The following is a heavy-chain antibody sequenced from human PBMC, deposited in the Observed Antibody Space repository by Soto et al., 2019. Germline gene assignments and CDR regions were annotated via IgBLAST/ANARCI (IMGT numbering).Heavy chain of an antibody. D-gene: IGHD2-8*01. V-gene: IGHV4-39*01. CDR3: ARRSHTNWPAY. CDR1: GGSISSYY. Sequence: SETLSLTCTVSGGSISSYYWSWIRQPPGKGLEWVGSIYYDGRTYYNASLKSRVTISVDTSKNQFSLKVNSVTVADTAVYYCARRSHTNWPAYWGQGTQVTVSS. CDR2: IYYDGRT. J-gene: IGHJ4*02.